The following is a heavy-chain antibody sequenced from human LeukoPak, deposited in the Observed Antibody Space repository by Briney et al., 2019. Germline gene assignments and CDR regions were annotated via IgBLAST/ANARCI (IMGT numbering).Heavy chain of an antibody. CDR2: IYYSGST. V-gene: IGHV4-39*01. Sequence: SETLSLTCTVSGGSISSSSYFRGWIRQPPGKGLEWIGSIYYSGSTYCNASLKSRVTISVDTSKNQFSLNLISVTAADTAVYYCLGRNNSAAYWGQGTLVTVSS. CDR3: LGRNNSAAY. D-gene: IGHD1/OR15-1a*01. CDR1: GGSISSSSYF. J-gene: IGHJ4*02.